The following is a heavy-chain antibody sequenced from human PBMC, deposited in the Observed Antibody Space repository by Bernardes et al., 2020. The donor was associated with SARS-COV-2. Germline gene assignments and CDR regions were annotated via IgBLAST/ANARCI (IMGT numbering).Heavy chain of an antibody. CDR2: IRSKAYGGTT. D-gene: IGHD5-12*01. CDR1: GFTFGDYA. V-gene: IGHV3-49*04. J-gene: IGHJ4*02. CDR3: TRDSDMATINYYFDY. Sequence: GGSLRLSCTASGFTFGDYAMSWVRQAPGKGLEWVGFIRSKAYGGTTEYAASVKGRFTISRDDSKSIAYLQMNSLKTEDTAVYYCTRDSDMATINYYFDYWGQGTLVTVSS.